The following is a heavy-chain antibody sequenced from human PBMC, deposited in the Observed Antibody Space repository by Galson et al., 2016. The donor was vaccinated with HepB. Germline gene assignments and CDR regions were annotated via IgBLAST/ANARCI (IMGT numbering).Heavy chain of an antibody. D-gene: IGHD3-10*01. J-gene: IGHJ4*02. Sequence: TLSLTCAVSGASTNSRDYYWSWIRQQPGKGLEWIGYIYYNGHILSNPSLRSRVTMSLDTSKSQFSLEVTSMIAADTAIYYCARLQGFTSGSYHLDYWGQGILVTVSS. V-gene: IGHV4-31*11. CDR3: ARLQGFTSGSYHLDY. CDR1: GASTNSRDYY. CDR2: IYYNGHI.